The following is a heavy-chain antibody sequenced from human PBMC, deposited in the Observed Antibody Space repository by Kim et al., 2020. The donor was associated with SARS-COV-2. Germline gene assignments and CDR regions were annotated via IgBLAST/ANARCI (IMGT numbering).Heavy chain of an antibody. Sequence: GGSLRLSCAASGFTFSSYGMHWVRQAPGKGLEWVAVISYDGSNKYYADSVKGRFTISRDNSKNTLYLQMNSLRAEDTAVYYCAKVPGYYDILTGYCDWGQGTLVSVS. CDR1: GFTFSSYG. J-gene: IGHJ1*01. V-gene: IGHV3-30*18. CDR2: ISYDGSNK. CDR3: AKVPGYYDILTGYCD. D-gene: IGHD3-9*01.